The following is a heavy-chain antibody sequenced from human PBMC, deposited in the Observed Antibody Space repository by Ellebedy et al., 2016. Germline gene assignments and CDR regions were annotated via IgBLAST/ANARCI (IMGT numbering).Heavy chain of an antibody. CDR3: ARGETYYSGSSDYGFEY. D-gene: IGHD3-22*01. CDR1: GFTFSRYW. Sequence: GGSLRLSXAASGFTFSRYWMSWVRQAPGKGLEWVANIKQDGSEKYYVDSVKGRFTISRDNAKNTLYLQLNSLRDEDSAVYFCARGETYYSGSSDYGFEYWGQGTLVTVSS. J-gene: IGHJ4*02. CDR2: IKQDGSEK. V-gene: IGHV3-7*01.